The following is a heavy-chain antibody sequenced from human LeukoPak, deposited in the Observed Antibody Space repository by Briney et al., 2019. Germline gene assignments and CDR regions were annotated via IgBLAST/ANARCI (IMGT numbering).Heavy chain of an antibody. CDR2: ISGSGGST. CDR1: GFTFSSYA. V-gene: IGHV3-23*01. Sequence: PGGSLRLSCAASGFTFSSYAMSWVRQAPGKGLEWVSAISGSGGSTYYADSVKGRFTISRDNSKNTLYLQMNSLRAEDTAVYYCAKSGYCSGGSCYDFDYWGQGTLVTVSS. CDR3: AKSGYCSGGSCYDFDY. J-gene: IGHJ4*02. D-gene: IGHD2-15*01.